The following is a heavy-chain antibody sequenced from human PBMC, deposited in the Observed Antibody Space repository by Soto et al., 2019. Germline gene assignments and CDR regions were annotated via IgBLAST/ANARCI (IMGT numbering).Heavy chain of an antibody. CDR1: NFVFSVYS. CDR2: ISYDGGNK. D-gene: IGHD3-3*01. J-gene: IGHJ4*02. V-gene: IGHV3-30-3*01. Sequence: QLVESGGGVVQPERSLKLSCTASNFVFSVYSLHWVRQAPGKGLEWVALISYDGGNKYYADSVKGRFTISRDNSKNTLYLQMNSLRREDTAVYYCARDKDQYDFWGGTLDSWGQGILVTVSS. CDR3: ARDKDQYDFWGGTLDS.